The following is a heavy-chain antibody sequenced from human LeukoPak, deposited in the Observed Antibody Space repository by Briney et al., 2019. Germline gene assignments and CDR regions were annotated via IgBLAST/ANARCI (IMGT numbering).Heavy chain of an antibody. Sequence: SGGSLRLSCAASGFTFSSYGMHWVRQAPGKGLEWVAVISYDGSNKYYADSVKGRFTISRDNSKNTLYLQMNSLRAEDTAVYYCAKFPRGYSSGWYYFDYWGQGTLVTVSS. J-gene: IGHJ4*02. V-gene: IGHV3-30*18. D-gene: IGHD6-19*01. CDR2: ISYDGSNK. CDR3: AKFPRGYSSGWYYFDY. CDR1: GFTFSSYG.